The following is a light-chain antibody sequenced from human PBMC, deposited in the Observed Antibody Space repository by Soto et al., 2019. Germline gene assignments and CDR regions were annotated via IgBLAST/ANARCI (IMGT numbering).Light chain of an antibody. CDR2: TPS. V-gene: IGKV1-39*01. J-gene: IGKJ3*01. CDR3: QQSYSTPLFT. Sequence: DIQMTQSPSSLSASVGDRVTITCRASQSISSYLNWYQQKPGKAPKLLIYTPSSLQSGVPSRFSGSGSGTDFTLTISSLQPEDFATYYCQQSYSTPLFTFGPGTKVHIK. CDR1: QSISSY.